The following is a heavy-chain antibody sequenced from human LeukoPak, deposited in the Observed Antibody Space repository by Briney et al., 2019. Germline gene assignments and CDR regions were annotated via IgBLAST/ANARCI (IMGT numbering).Heavy chain of an antibody. Sequence: ASVKVSCKASGYTFTSYGISWVRQAPGQGLEWTGWISAYNGNTNYAQKLQGRVTMTTDTSTSTAYMELRSLRSDDTAVYYCARSRVEMATKDYFDYWGQGTLVTVSS. D-gene: IGHD5-24*01. CDR3: ARSRVEMATKDYFDY. CDR2: ISAYNGNT. CDR1: GYTFTSYG. V-gene: IGHV1-18*01. J-gene: IGHJ4*02.